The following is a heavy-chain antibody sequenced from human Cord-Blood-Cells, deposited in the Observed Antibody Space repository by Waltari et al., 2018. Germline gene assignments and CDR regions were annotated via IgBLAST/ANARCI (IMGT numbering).Heavy chain of an antibody. CDR1: VGTFSSSA. CDR3: ARDLEWYFDL. J-gene: IGHJ2*01. CDR2: IIPIFGTA. V-gene: IGHV1-69*01. Sequence: QLVQSWAEVKQPLSSVKVSCKASVGTFSSSAISWVRQAPGQGLEWMGGIIPIFGTANYAQKFQGRVTMTADESTSTAYMELSSLRSEDTAGYYCARDLEWYFDLWGRGTLVTVSS.